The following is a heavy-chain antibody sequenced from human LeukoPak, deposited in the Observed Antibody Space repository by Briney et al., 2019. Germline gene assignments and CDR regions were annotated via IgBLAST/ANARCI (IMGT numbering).Heavy chain of an antibody. J-gene: IGHJ4*02. V-gene: IGHV3-23*01. CDR1: GFTLSSYA. Sequence: GGSLRLSCAASGFTLSSYAMSWVRQAPGKGPEWVSAISGSGGSTYYADSVKGRFTISRDNSKNTLYLQMNSLRAEDTAVYYCAKDDKLCSGGSCYTNFDYWGQGTLVTVSS. CDR3: AKDDKLCSGGSCYTNFDY. CDR2: ISGSGGST. D-gene: IGHD2-15*01.